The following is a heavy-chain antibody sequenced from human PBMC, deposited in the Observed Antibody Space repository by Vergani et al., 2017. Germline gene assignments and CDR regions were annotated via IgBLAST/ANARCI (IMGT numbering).Heavy chain of an antibody. CDR2: ISGSGGST. V-gene: IGHV3-23*01. J-gene: IGHJ6*03. CDR3: AKAGIVVPAAITGIRAYYYYMDV. Sequence: EVQLLESGGGLVQPGGSLRLSCAASGFTFSSYAMSWVRQAPGKGLEWVSAISGSGGSTYYADSVKGRFTISRDNSKNTLYLQMNSLRAEDTAGYYCAKAGIVVPAAITGIRAYYYYMDVWGKGTTVTVSS. D-gene: IGHD2-2*01. CDR1: GFTFSSYA.